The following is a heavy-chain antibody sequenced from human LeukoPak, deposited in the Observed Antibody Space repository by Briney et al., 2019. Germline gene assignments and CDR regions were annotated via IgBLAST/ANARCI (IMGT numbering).Heavy chain of an antibody. CDR3: SGTALRYYYYYMDV. V-gene: IGHV3-7*01. CDR1: GFTFSNYW. CDR2: IKQDGSEG. J-gene: IGHJ6*03. D-gene: IGHD3-10*01. Sequence: GGSLRLSCVASGFTFSNYWMTWVRQAPGKGLEWVANIKQDGSEGYYVDSVKGRFTISRDNAKNSLYLHMNSLRAEDTAVYYCSGTALRYYYYYMDVWGKGTTVTVSS.